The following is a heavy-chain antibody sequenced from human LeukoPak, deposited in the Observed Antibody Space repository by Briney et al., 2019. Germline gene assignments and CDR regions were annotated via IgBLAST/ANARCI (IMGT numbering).Heavy chain of an antibody. J-gene: IGHJ4*02. CDR2: ISYDGSNK. Sequence: AGGSLRLSCAASGFTFSSYGMHWVRQAPGKGLEGVAVISYDGSNKYYADSVKGRFTISRDNSKNTLYLQMNSLRAEDTAVYYCARVQYVLRYFDWPSVDYWGQGTLVTVSS. V-gene: IGHV3-30*03. CDR3: ARVQYVLRYFDWPSVDY. CDR1: GFTFSSYG. D-gene: IGHD3-9*01.